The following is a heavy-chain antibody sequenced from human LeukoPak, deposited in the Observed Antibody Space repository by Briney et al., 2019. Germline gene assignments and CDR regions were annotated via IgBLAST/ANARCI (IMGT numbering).Heavy chain of an antibody. V-gene: IGHV3-30*18. CDR1: GFTFRNYG. CDR2: ISYDGSNE. D-gene: IGHD1-26*01. J-gene: IGHJ4*02. Sequence: GGSLRLSCAVSGFTFRNYGMNWVRQAPGKGLEWVAVISYDGSNEYYADSVKGRFTISRDNSKNTLYLQMNSLRAEDTAMYYCAKDYSGGYFDYWGQGTLVTVSS. CDR3: AKDYSGGYFDY.